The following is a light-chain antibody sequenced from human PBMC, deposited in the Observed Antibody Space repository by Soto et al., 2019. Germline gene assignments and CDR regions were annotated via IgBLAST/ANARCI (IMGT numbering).Light chain of an antibody. CDR3: QQYNNWPPRGT. J-gene: IGKJ1*01. CDR1: QSVSSN. CDR2: GAS. V-gene: IGKV3-15*01. Sequence: EIVMTQSPATLSVSPGERATLSCRASQSVSSNLDWYQQKPGQAPRLLIYGASTRATGIPARFSGSGSGTECTLTISSLQSEDFAVYYCQQYNNWPPRGTFGQGTKVEIK.